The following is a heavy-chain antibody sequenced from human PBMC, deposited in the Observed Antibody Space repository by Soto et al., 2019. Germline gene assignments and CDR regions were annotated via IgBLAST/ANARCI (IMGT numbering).Heavy chain of an antibody. V-gene: IGHV3-23*01. J-gene: IGHJ4*02. CDR2: INDSGGTT. CDR3: ARGFYYHSAGYHPFDY. D-gene: IGHD3-22*01. CDR1: GFTFRSYA. Sequence: GGSLRLSCAASGFTFRSYALAWVRQPPGKGLEWVSTINDSGGTTYYADSVRGRFTVSRDNSKNTLYLQLSSLRADDTAVYYCARGFYYHSAGYHPFDYWGQGTLGTVSS.